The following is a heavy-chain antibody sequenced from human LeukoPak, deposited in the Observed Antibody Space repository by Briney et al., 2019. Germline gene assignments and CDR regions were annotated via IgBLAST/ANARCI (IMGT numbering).Heavy chain of an antibody. D-gene: IGHD2-2*02. CDR2: IYTSGST. CDR1: GGSISSYH. V-gene: IGHV4-4*07. J-gene: IGHJ4*02. Sequence: TASETLSLTCTVSGGSISSYHWSWIRQPAGKGLEWIGRIYTSGSTNYNPSLKSRVTISVDTSKNQYPLKLSSVTAADTAVYYCASQTFLPHIHVPYYFDYWGQGTLVTVSS. CDR3: ASQTFLPHIHVPYYFDY.